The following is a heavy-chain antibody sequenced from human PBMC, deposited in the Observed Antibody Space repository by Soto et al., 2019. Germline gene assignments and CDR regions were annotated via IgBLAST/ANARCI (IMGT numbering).Heavy chain of an antibody. J-gene: IGHJ5*02. V-gene: IGHV4-39*01. D-gene: IGHD2-2*01. CDR3: ARTLGYYCSSTSCNNWFDP. CDR1: GGSISSSSYY. Sequence: QLQLQESGPGLVKPSETLSLTCTVSGGSISSSSYYWGWIRQPPGKGLEWIGSIYYSGSTYYNPSLKSRVTISVDTSKNQFSLKLSSVTAAVTAVYYCARTLGYYCSSTSCNNWFDPWGQGTLVTVSS. CDR2: IYYSGST.